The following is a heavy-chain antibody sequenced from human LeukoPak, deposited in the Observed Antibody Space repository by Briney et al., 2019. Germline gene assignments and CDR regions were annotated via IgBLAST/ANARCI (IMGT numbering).Heavy chain of an antibody. V-gene: IGHV4-34*01. CDR1: GGSFSGYY. CDR3: ARGSYYDSSGYYSILYPFDY. J-gene: IGHJ4*02. D-gene: IGHD3-22*01. CDR2: INHRGST. Sequence: PSETLSLTCAVYGGSFSGYYWSWIRQPPGKGLDWIGVINHRGSTNYNPSRKSRVTISVDTSKNQFSLKLSSVTAADTAVYYCARGSYYDSSGYYSILYPFDYWGQGTLVTVSS.